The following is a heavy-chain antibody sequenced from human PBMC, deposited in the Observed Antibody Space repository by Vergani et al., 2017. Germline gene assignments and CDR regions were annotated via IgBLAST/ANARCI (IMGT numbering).Heavy chain of an antibody. J-gene: IGHJ3*02. V-gene: IGHV3-30-3*01. D-gene: IGHD2-15*01. CDR3: ARADHVVVVSTAFDI. Sequence: QVQLVESGGGVVQPGRSLRLSCAASGFTFSSYAMHWVRQAPGKGLEWVAVISYDGSNKYYADSVKGRFTSSRDNSKNTLYLQMNSLRAEDTAVYYCARADHVVVVSTAFDIWGQGTMVTVSS. CDR1: GFTFSSYA. CDR2: ISYDGSNK.